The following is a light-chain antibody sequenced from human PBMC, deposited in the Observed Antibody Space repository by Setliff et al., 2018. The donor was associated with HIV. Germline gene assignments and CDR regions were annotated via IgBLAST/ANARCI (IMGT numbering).Light chain of an antibody. J-gene: IGLJ1*01. CDR2: NNY. CDR3: AVWDNGLKGDV. V-gene: IGLV1-44*01. CDR1: SSNIGVNV. Sequence: QSVLSQPPSASATPGQRVTISCSGSSSNIGVNVVNWYQHLPGTSPKLLIYNNYQRPSGVPDRFSGSKSGSSGSLAISGLQSEDEADYYCAVWDNGLKGDVFGTGTKVTVL.